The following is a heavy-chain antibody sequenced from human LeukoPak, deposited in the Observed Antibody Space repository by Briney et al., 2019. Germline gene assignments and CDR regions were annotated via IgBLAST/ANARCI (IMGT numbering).Heavy chain of an antibody. Sequence: KPGESLKISCKGSGYSFTSYWIGWVRQMPGKGLEWMGIIYPGDSDTRYSPSFQGQVTISADKSISTAYLQWSSLKASDTAMCYCARPYYGSGSYSWYYYYYMDVWGKGTTVTVSS. CDR1: GYSFTSYW. CDR2: IYPGDSDT. J-gene: IGHJ6*03. D-gene: IGHD3-10*01. CDR3: ARPYYGSGSYSWYYYYYMDV. V-gene: IGHV5-51*01.